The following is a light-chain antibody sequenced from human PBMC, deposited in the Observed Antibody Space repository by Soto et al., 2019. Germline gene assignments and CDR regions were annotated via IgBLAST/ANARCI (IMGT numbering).Light chain of an antibody. CDR2: DAS. CDR3: QHRSNWPLT. Sequence: EIVLTQSPATLSLSPGERATLSCRASQSVSSYLAWYQQKHGQAPRLIIYDASKRPTGIPARFSGSGSGTDFTLTISSLEPEDFAVYYCQHRSNWPLTFGGGTKVEIK. V-gene: IGKV3-11*01. J-gene: IGKJ4*01. CDR1: QSVSSY.